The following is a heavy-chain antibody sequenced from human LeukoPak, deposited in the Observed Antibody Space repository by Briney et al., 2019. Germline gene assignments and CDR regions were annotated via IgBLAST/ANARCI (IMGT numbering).Heavy chain of an antibody. CDR3: AKGEDSSGWYPSYFDY. CDR1: GFTFSNHA. J-gene: IGHJ4*02. D-gene: IGHD6-19*01. Sequence: PGGSLRLSWAASGFTFSNHAMSWVRQAPGKGLEWVSTISGSGGSTYYADSVKGRFTISRDNSKNTLYLQINSLRAEDTALYYCAKGEDSSGWYPSYFDYWGQGTLVTVSS. V-gene: IGHV3-23*01. CDR2: ISGSGGST.